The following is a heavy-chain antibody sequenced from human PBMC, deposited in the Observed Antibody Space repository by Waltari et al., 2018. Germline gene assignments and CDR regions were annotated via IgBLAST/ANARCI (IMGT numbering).Heavy chain of an antibody. V-gene: IGHV1-69*04. Sequence: QVQLVQSGAEVKKPESSVKVSCQVSGGSFSTYAINWVRQAPGQGLEWMGRILPILNITQYSQKFQGRVTLTADTSTRVAYMGLNSLTSEDTAVYFCSRGPQAAGNQLDPWGQGTLVTVSS. CDR2: ILPILNIT. J-gene: IGHJ5*02. CDR3: SRGPQAAGNQLDP. CDR1: GGSFSTYA.